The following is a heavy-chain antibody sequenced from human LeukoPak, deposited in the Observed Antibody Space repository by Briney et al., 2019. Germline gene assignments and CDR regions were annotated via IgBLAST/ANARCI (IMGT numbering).Heavy chain of an antibody. CDR2: INHSGST. CDR1: GGSFSGYY. Sequence: SETLSLTCAVYGGSFSGYYWSWIRQPPGKGLEWIGEINHSGSTNYNPSLRSRVTISVDTSNNQFSLRLGSVTAADTAVYHCARHCCSGPAKRVFDIWGQGTMVTVSS. V-gene: IGHV4-34*01. CDR3: ARHCCSGPAKRVFDI. D-gene: IGHD2-15*01. J-gene: IGHJ3*02.